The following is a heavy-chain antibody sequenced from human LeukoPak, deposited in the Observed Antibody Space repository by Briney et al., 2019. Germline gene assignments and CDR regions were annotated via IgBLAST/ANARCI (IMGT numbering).Heavy chain of an antibody. CDR2: ISWNSGSI. J-gene: IGHJ6*02. CDR1: GFTFSSYE. V-gene: IGHV3-9*01. CDR3: AKFDSYYGMDV. Sequence: PGGSLRLSCAASGFTFSSYEMNWVRQAPGKGLEWVSGISWNSGSIDYADSVKGRFTISRDNAKNSLYLQMNSLRAEDTALYYCAKFDSYYGMDVWGQGTTVTVSS.